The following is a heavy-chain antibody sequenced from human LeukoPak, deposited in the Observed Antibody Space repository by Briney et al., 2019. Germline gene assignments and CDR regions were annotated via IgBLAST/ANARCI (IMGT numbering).Heavy chain of an antibody. Sequence: PSETLSLTCAVSGYSISSGYYWSWIRQPAGKGLEWIGRIYTSGSTNYNPSLKSRVTMSVDTSKNQFSLKLSSVTAADTAVYYCAEGSGWYDYWGQGTLVTVSS. CDR2: IYTSGST. J-gene: IGHJ4*02. CDR1: GYSISSGYY. V-gene: IGHV4-4*07. D-gene: IGHD6-19*01. CDR3: AEGSGWYDY.